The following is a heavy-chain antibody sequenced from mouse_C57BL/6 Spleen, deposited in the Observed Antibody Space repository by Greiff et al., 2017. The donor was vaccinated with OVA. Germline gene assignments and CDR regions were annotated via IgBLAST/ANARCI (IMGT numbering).Heavy chain of an antibody. CDR1: GYTFTSYW. Sequence: QVQLQQPGAELVRPGSSVKLSCKASGYTFTSYWMHWVKQRPIQGLEWIGNIDPSDSETHYHQKFKAKATLTVDKSSSPAYMHLNSLTSEDSAGYYCASYCYYYCDYWGQGTTLTVSS. CDR3: ASYCYYYCDY. J-gene: IGHJ2*01. CDR2: IDPSDSET. D-gene: IGHD2-12*01. V-gene: IGHV1-52*01.